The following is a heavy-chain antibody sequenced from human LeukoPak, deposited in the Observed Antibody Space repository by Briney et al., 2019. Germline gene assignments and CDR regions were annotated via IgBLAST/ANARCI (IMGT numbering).Heavy chain of an antibody. Sequence: HPGGSLRLSCAASGFTFSSYWMTRVRQAPGKGLEWVANIKQYGSEKYYADSVRGRFTISRDNSNKTVYLQMNSLRADDTAVYYCARDPIYDSGSHSTSQGMDVWGQGTTVTVSS. CDR3: ARDPIYDSGSHSTSQGMDV. J-gene: IGHJ6*01. CDR2: IKQYGSEK. CDR1: GFTFSSYW. D-gene: IGHD3-10*01. V-gene: IGHV3-7*01.